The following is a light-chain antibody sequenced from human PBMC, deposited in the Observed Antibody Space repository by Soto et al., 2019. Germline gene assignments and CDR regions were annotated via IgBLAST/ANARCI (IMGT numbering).Light chain of an antibody. CDR1: SSNIGGNS. CDR2: EGV. V-gene: IGLV2-23*01. CDR3: CSYAGRNTVI. Sequence: QSVLTQPPSVSAAPGQKVTISCSGSSSNIGGNSVSWYQQHPGKAPKFIIYEGVKRPSGVSNRFSGSKSGDTASLTISGLQAADEAYYYCCSYAGRNTVIFGGGTKVTVL. J-gene: IGLJ2*01.